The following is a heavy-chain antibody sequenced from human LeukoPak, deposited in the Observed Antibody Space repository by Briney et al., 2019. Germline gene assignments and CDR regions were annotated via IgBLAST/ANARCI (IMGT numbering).Heavy chain of an antibody. J-gene: IGHJ2*01. Sequence: SETLSLTCSVSGGSINSFYWSWIRQPPGKGLEWIGYIFYSGTTNYNPSLESRVTISLDTSKNQFSLKLSSVTTADTAVYYCARHRVVVALEWYFDLWGRGTLVTVSS. CDR2: IFYSGTT. D-gene: IGHD2-15*01. CDR3: ARHRVVVALEWYFDL. V-gene: IGHV4-59*08. CDR1: GGSINSFY.